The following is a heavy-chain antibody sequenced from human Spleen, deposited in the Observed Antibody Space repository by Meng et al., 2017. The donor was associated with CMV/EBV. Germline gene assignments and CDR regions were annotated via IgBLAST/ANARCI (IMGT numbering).Heavy chain of an antibody. J-gene: IGHJ4*02. V-gene: IGHV3-7*01. CDR3: VAPSGGSWGY. CDR1: GFTFSSYW. Sequence: GESLKISCAASGFTFSSYWMSWVRQAPGKGLEWVANIKQDGSEKLYVDSVKGRFTIFRDNAKDAFYLQMDSLRADDTAVYYCVAPSGGSWGYWGRGTLVTVSS. D-gene: IGHD2-15*01. CDR2: IKQDGSEK.